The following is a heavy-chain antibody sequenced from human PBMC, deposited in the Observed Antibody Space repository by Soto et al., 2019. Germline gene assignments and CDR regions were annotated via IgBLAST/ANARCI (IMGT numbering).Heavy chain of an antibody. J-gene: IGHJ5*02. CDR1: GYSISSGYY. V-gene: IGHV4-38-2*01. CDR2: IYHSGST. Sequence: PSETLSLTCAVSGYSISSGYYWGWIRQPPGKGLEWIGSIYHSGSTYYNPSLKSRVTISVDTSKNQFSLKLSSVTAADTAVYYCARGHHTKWELLWWFDPWGQGTLVTVSS. D-gene: IGHD1-26*01. CDR3: ARGHHTKWELLWWFDP.